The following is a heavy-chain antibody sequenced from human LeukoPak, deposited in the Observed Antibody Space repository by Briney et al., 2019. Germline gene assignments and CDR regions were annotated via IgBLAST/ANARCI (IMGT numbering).Heavy chain of an antibody. D-gene: IGHD3-22*01. V-gene: IGHV1-69*05. J-gene: IGHJ4*02. CDR2: IIPIFGTA. CDR1: GGTFSSYA. CDR3: ARDPYYYDSSGYYYPY. Sequence: SVKVSCKASGGTFSSYAISWVRQAPGQGLEWMGRIIPIFGTANYAQKFQGRVTITTDESTSTAYMELSSLRSEDTAVYYCARDPYYYDSSGYYYPYWGQGALVTVSS.